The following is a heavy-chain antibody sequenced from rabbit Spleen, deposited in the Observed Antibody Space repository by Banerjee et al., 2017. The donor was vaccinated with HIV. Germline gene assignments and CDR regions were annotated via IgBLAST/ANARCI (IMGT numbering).Heavy chain of an antibody. J-gene: IGHJ4*01. V-gene: IGHV1S47*01. CDR2: IYTSSGNT. Sequence: ELVESGGGLVQPGESLKLSCKASGIDFSSYGISWVRQAPGKGLEWIACIYTSSGNTYYASWVNGRFSISRENAQNTVFLQMTSLTAADTATYFCARDLVGVIGWNFYLWGPGTLVTVS. CDR1: GIDFSSYG. D-gene: IGHD5-1*01. CDR3: ARDLVGVIGWNFYL.